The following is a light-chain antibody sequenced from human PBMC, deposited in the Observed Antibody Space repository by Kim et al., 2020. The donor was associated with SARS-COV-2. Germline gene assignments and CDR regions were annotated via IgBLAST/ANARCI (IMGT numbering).Light chain of an antibody. CDR1: KLGDKY. V-gene: IGLV3-1*01. Sequence: SYELTQPPSVSVSPGQTASITCSGDKLGDKYACWYQQKPGQSPVLVIYQDSKRPSGIPERFSGSNSGNTATLTISGTQAMGEADYYCQAWDSSTVVF. CDR2: QDS. J-gene: IGLJ2*01. CDR3: QAWDSSTVV.